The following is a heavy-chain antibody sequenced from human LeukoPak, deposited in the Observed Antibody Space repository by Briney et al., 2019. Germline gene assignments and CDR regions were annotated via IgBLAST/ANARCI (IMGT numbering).Heavy chain of an antibody. CDR3: ARGLRWFGEDY. CDR1: GGSFSGYY. CDR2: INHSGST. Sequence: SETLSLTCAVYGGSFSGYYWSWIRQPPGKGLEWIGEINHSGSTNYNPSLKSRVTISVDTSKNQFSLKLTSVTAADTAVYYCARGLRWFGEDYWGQGTLVTVSS. J-gene: IGHJ4*02. V-gene: IGHV4-34*01. D-gene: IGHD3-10*01.